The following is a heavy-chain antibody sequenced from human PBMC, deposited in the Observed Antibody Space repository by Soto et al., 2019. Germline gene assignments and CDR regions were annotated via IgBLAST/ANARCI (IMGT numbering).Heavy chain of an antibody. J-gene: IGHJ6*02. CDR3: AREGLITGTTYYYYGMDV. D-gene: IGHD1-7*01. CDR2: IYYSGST. Sequence: QVQLQESAPGLVKPSETLSLTCTVSGGSISSYYWSWIRQPPVKGLEGIGYIYYSGSTNYNPSLKSRVTISVDTSKNQFSLKLSSVTAADTAVYYCAREGLITGTTYYYYGMDVWGQGTTVTVSS. V-gene: IGHV4-59*01. CDR1: GGSISSYY.